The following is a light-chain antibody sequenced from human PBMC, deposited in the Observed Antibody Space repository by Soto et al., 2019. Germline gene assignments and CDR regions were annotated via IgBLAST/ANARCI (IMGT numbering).Light chain of an antibody. CDR2: DAS. V-gene: IGKV3-15*01. Sequence: EIVMTQSPAAMSGSPGEIASLSCRASQSVSTNLAWYQQKPGQAPRRLIYDASTRATGIPDRFSGSGSGTQFTLTISGPQSEDSAVYYCQQYNNWPPYTFGQGTKLEIK. CDR3: QQYNNWPPYT. J-gene: IGKJ2*01. CDR1: QSVSTN.